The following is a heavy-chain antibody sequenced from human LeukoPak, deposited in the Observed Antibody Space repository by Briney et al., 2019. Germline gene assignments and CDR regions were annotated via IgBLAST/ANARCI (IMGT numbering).Heavy chain of an antibody. CDR2: ISYDGSNK. Sequence: GRSLRLSCAASGFTFSSYAMHWVRQAPGKGLEWVAVISYDGSNKYYADSVKGRFTISRDNSKNTLYLQMNSLRAEDTAVYYCARGGIYCSSTSCAFPMGGYWGQGTLATVSS. J-gene: IGHJ4*02. D-gene: IGHD2-2*01. CDR1: GFTFSSYA. CDR3: ARGGIYCSSTSCAFPMGGY. V-gene: IGHV3-30-3*01.